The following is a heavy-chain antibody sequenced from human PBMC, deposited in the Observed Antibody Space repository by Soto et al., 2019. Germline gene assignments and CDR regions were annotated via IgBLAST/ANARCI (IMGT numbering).Heavy chain of an antibody. J-gene: IGHJ4*02. D-gene: IGHD4-17*01. V-gene: IGHV3-30-3*01. CDR3: ARDYGDY. CDR1: GFTFSSYA. Sequence: QVQLVESGGGVVQPGRSLRLSCAASGFTFSSYAMHWVRQAQGKGLEWVAVISYDGSNKYYADSVKGRFTISRDNSKNTLYLQMNSLRAEDTAVYYCARDYGDYWGQGTLFTFSS. CDR2: ISYDGSNK.